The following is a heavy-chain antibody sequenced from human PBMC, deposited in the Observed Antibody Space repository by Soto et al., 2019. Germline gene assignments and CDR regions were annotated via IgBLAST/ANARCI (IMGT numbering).Heavy chain of an antibody. V-gene: IGHV3-30*18. CDR3: ANLSPNWFDP. Sequence: GGSLRLSCAASGFTFSSYGMHRVRQAPGKGLEWVAVISYDGSNKYYADSVKGRFTISRDNSKNTLYLLMNSLRAEDTAVYYCANLSPNWFDPWGQGTLVTVSS. CDR2: ISYDGSNK. CDR1: GFTFSSYG. J-gene: IGHJ5*02. D-gene: IGHD3-3*02.